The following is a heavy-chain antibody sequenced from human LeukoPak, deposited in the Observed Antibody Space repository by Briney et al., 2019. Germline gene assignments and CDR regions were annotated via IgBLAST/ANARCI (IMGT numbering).Heavy chain of an antibody. J-gene: IGHJ5*02. CDR1: GFTFSSNP. CDR2: ISSDGSSQ. D-gene: IGHD6-19*01. Sequence: GGSLRLSCAASGFTFSSNPMHWVRQAPGKGLQWVAGISSDGSSQHYPDSVKGRFTISRDNSKNTLYLEVNGLRGEDTAVYFCARETHSSGRAGFLGSWGQGTLVAVSS. CDR3: ARETHSSGRAGFLGS. V-gene: IGHV3-30*01.